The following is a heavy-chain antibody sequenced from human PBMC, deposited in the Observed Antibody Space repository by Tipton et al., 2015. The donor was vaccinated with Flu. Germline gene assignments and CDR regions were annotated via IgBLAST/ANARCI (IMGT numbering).Heavy chain of an antibody. D-gene: IGHD1-26*01. CDR3: AREAGVGATPGDFDY. CDR2: ISTSGSTI. Sequence: SLRLSCAASGFTFSGYEMNWVRQAPGKGLEWVSYISTSGSTIYYADSVKGRFTISRDNAKNSLYLQMNSLRAEDTAVYYVAREAGVGATPGDFDYWGQGTLVTVSS. CDR1: GFTFSGYE. V-gene: IGHV3-48*03. J-gene: IGHJ4*02.